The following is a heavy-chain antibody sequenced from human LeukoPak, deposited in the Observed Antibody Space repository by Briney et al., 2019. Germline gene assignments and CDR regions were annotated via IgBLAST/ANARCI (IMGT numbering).Heavy chain of an antibody. Sequence: GGSLRLSCAASGFTFSDYYMSWIRQAPGKGLEWVSYISSSGSTIYYADSVKGRFTISRDNAKNSLYLQMNSLRAEDTAVYYCAKERGRDGYDDAFDIWGQGTMVTVSS. D-gene: IGHD5-24*01. V-gene: IGHV3-11*01. CDR3: AKERGRDGYDDAFDI. CDR2: ISSSGSTI. CDR1: GFTFSDYY. J-gene: IGHJ3*02.